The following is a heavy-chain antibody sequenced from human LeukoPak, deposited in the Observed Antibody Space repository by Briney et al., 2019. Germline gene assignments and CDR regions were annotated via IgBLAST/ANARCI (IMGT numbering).Heavy chain of an antibody. CDR2: INHSGST. J-gene: IGHJ4*02. CDR1: GGSFSGYY. Sequence: PSETLSLTCAVYGGSFSGYYWSWIRQPPGKGLEWIGEINHSGSTNYNPSLKSRVTISVDTSKNQFSLKLSSVTAADTAVYYCARAHLLWFGELSRYFDYWGQGTLVTVSS. CDR3: ARAHLLWFGELSRYFDY. D-gene: IGHD3-10*01. V-gene: IGHV4-34*01.